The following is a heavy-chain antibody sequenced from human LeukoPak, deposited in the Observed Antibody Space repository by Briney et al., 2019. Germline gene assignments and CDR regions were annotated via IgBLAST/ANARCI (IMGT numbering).Heavy chain of an antibody. Sequence: SETLSLTCTVSGGSISTYYWAWIRQPPGKGLEWIGYISYGGSANYNPSFKSRVTISVDTSKNQFSLKMRSVTAADTAVYHCARVTGYRIEDYFDYWGQGTLVTVSS. J-gene: IGHJ4*02. V-gene: IGHV4-59*12. D-gene: IGHD6-13*01. CDR3: ARVTGYRIEDYFDY. CDR1: GGSISTYY. CDR2: ISYGGSA.